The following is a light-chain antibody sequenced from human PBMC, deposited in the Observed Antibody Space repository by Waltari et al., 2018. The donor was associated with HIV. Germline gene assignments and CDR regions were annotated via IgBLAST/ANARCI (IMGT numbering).Light chain of an antibody. V-gene: IGLV1-40*01. J-gene: IGLJ1*01. CDR3: QSYDSSLSIV. Sequence: QSLLTQPPSVSGAPGQRVTISCTGSSSNMGAGYHVHWYQQLPGTAPKLLIYGSGNRPSGVPDQFSGSKSGTSASLAITGLQAEDEADYYFQSYDSSLSIVFGTGTKVTVL. CDR1: SSNMGAGYH. CDR2: GSG.